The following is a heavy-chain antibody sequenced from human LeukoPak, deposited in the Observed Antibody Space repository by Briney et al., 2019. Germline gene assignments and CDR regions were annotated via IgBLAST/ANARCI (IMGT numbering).Heavy chain of an antibody. D-gene: IGHD2-8*01. CDR3: ARARKMDTHAFDI. CDR2: IYYSGST. J-gene: IGHJ3*02. V-gene: IGHV4-59*12. Sequence: SETLSLTCTVSGGSISSYYWSWIRQPPGKGLEWIGYIYYSGSTNYNPSLKSRVTISVDTSKNQFSLKLSSVTAADTAVYYCARARKMDTHAFDIWGQGTMVTVSS. CDR1: GGSISSYY.